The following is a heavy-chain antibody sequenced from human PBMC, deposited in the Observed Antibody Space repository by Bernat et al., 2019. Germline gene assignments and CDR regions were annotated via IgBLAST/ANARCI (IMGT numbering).Heavy chain of an antibody. V-gene: IGHV5-51*01. Sequence: EVQLVQSGAEVKKPGESLKISCKGSGYTFIIYWICCVRQMPGKGLEWMGIIYPGDSDTRYSPSFQGQVTISVDKSINTAYLQWSSLKDSDSAIYYCARQDGLAAYYFDFWGQGTLVTVSS. CDR3: ARQDGLAAYYFDF. D-gene: IGHD3-3*02. CDR1: GYTFIIYW. J-gene: IGHJ4*02. CDR2: IYPGDSDT.